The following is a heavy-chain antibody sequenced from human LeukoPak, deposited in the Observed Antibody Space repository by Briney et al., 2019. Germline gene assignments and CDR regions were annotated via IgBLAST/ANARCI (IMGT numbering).Heavy chain of an antibody. D-gene: IGHD3-9*01. CDR2: IYYSGST. Sequence: PSETLSLTCAVSGGSISSYYWSWIRQPPRKGLEWAWYIYYSGSTNYNPSLKSRVTISVDTSKKQFSLKLSSVTAADTAVYYCARGYFDWLSPEVNWFDPWGQGTLVTVSS. J-gene: IGHJ5*02. V-gene: IGHV4-59*01. CDR1: GGSISSYY. CDR3: ARGYFDWLSPEVNWFDP.